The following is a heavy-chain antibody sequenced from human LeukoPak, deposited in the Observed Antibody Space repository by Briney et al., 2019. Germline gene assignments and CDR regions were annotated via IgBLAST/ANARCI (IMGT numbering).Heavy chain of an antibody. CDR3: ARDEIYYDSSGYFYY. Sequence: AGGSLRLSCAASGFTFSSYAMSWVRQAPGKGLEWVSSISSSSSYIYYADSVKGRFTISRDNAKNSLYLQMNSLRAEDTAVYYCARDEIYYDSSGYFYYWGQGTLVTVSS. V-gene: IGHV3-21*01. CDR2: ISSSSSYI. J-gene: IGHJ4*02. CDR1: GFTFSSYA. D-gene: IGHD3-22*01.